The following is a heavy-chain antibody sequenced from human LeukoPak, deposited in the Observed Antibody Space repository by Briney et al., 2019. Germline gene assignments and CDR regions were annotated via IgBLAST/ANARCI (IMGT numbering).Heavy chain of an antibody. V-gene: IGHV3-23*01. CDR2: IDYRGTST. CDR3: ARALSGSYDY. Sequence: GGSLRLSCAGSGFPFSGYTMSWVRQAPGKGLEWVSGIDYRGTSTYYADSVKGRFTISRDNSKNTLYLQMNSLRAEDTAVYYCARALSGSYDYWGQGTLVTVSS. CDR1: GFPFSGYT. J-gene: IGHJ4*02. D-gene: IGHD1-26*01.